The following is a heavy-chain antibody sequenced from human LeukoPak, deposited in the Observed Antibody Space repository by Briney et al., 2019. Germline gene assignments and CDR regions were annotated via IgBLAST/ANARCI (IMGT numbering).Heavy chain of an antibody. CDR2: INHSGST. V-gene: IGHV4-34*01. D-gene: IGHD6-6*01. CDR1: GFTFSSYT. Sequence: GSLRLSCAASGFTFSSYTMNWVRQSPGKGLEWIGEINHSGSTNYHPSLKSRVTISLDTSKNEISLRLTSVTAADSAIYYCTRQYSSSYHSDHWGQGTLVTVSS. J-gene: IGHJ4*02. CDR3: TRQYSSSYHSDH.